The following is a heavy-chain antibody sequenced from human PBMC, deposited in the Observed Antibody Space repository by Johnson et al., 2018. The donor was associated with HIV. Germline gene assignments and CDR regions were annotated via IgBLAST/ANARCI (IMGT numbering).Heavy chain of an antibody. CDR2: IKSKTDGGTT. Sequence: VQLVESGGALVKPGGSLRLSCVASGFTFSNVWMTWVRQAPGKGLEWVGRIKSKTDGGTTDYAAPVKGRFIISRDDSKNTLYLQMNSLTTEDTAVYYCTTAIGIDAFDIWGQGTMVTVSS. V-gene: IGHV3-15*02. D-gene: IGHD1-14*01. J-gene: IGHJ3*02. CDR3: TTAIGIDAFDI. CDR1: GFTFSNVW.